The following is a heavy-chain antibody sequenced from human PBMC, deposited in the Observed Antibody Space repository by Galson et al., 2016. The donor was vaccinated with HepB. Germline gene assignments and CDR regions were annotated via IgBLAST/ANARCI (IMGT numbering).Heavy chain of an antibody. CDR3: AKDRGYSYGPFDY. J-gene: IGHJ4*02. Sequence: SLRLSCAASGFTFSRSTMHWVRQAPGKGLEWVAVISFHGNNKDYADSVKGRFTISRDSSQNTLYLQMNSLRAEDTAMYYCAKDRGYSYGPFDYWGQGTLVTVSS. CDR1: GFTFSRST. CDR2: ISFHGNNK. D-gene: IGHD5-18*01. V-gene: IGHV3-30-3*01.